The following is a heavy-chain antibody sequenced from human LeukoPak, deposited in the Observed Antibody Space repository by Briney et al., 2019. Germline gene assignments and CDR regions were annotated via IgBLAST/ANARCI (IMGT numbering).Heavy chain of an antibody. CDR1: GGSISSGSDY. CDR2: IYTSGST. CDR3: ARASSTFYYGMDV. V-gene: IGHV4-61*02. Sequence: SQTLSLTCNVSGGSISSGSDYWSWIRQPAGKGLEWIGRIYTSGSTNYNPSLKSRVTISVDTSKNQFSLKLSSVTAADTAVYYCARASSTFYYGMDVWGQGTTVTASS. D-gene: IGHD3-16*01. J-gene: IGHJ6*02.